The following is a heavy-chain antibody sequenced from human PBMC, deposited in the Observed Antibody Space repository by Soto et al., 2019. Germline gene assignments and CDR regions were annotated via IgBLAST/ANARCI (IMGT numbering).Heavy chain of an antibody. CDR1: GYTFTSYD. CDR2: ISTYNGNT. V-gene: IGHV1-18*01. D-gene: IGHD2-8*01. J-gene: IGHJ6*02. Sequence: ASVKVSCKASGYTFTSYDISWVRQAPGQGLEWMGRISTYNGNTNYPQSLQGRLTMTTDTSTTTAYMELRSLRSDDTAVYYCARDPYHVLIVNGPNLYGMDVWGQGTTVTVS. CDR3: ARDPYHVLIVNGPNLYGMDV.